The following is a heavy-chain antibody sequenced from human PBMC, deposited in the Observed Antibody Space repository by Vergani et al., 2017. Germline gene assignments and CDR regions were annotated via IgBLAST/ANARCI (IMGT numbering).Heavy chain of an antibody. CDR3: ARERVVVAAPPADYYYYYGMDV. CDR2: IYPGDSDT. D-gene: IGHD2-15*01. V-gene: IGHV5-51*01. Sequence: EVQLVQSGAEVKKPGESLKISCKGSGYSFTSYWIGWVRQMPGKGLEWMGIIYPGDSDTRYSPSFQGQVTISADKSKITLYLQMNSLRAEDTSVYYCARERVVVAAPPADYYYYYGMDVWGQGTTVTVSS. CDR1: GYSFTSYW. J-gene: IGHJ6*02.